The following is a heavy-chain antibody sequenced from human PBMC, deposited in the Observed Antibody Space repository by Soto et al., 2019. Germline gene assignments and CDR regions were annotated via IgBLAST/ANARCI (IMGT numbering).Heavy chain of an antibody. CDR3: ARMISYYDSSGYYGVSGDAFDI. CDR2: IIPILGIA. Sequence: ASVKLSCKDSGGTYSSNTISWVRQAPRQGLEWMGRIIPILGIANYAQKFQGRVTITADKSTSTAYMELSSLRSEDTAVYYCARMISYYDSSGYYGVSGDAFDIWGQGTMVTVSS. D-gene: IGHD3-22*01. V-gene: IGHV1-69*02. CDR1: GGTYSSNT. J-gene: IGHJ3*02.